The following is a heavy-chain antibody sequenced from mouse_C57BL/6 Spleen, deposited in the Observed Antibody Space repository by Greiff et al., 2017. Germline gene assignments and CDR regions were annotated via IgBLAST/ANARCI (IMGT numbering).Heavy chain of an antibody. Sequence: QVQLQQPGAELVKPGASVKLSCKASGYTFTSYWMQWVKQRPGQGLEWIGEIDPSDSYTNYNQKFKGKATLTVDTSSSTAYMQLSSLTSEDSAVYYCARSYGSRGFDYWGQGTTLTVSS. CDR2: IDPSDSYT. CDR1: GYTFTSYW. CDR3: ARSYGSRGFDY. J-gene: IGHJ2*01. D-gene: IGHD1-1*01. V-gene: IGHV1-50*01.